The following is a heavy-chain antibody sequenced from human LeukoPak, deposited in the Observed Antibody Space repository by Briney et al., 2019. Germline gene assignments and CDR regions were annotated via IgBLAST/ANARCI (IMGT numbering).Heavy chain of an antibody. CDR3: ARAYSSSWYMRVGNDAFDI. J-gene: IGHJ3*02. Sequence: PSETLSLTCTVSGGSISSYYWSWIRQPPGKGLEWIGYIYYSGSTNYNPSLKSRVTISVDTSKNQFSLKLSSATAADTAVYYCARAYSSSWYMRVGNDAFDIWGQGTMVTVSS. V-gene: IGHV4-59*01. D-gene: IGHD6-13*01. CDR1: GGSISSYY. CDR2: IYYSGST.